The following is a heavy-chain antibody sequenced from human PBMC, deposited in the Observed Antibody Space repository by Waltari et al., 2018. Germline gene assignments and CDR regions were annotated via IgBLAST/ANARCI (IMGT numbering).Heavy chain of an antibody. J-gene: IGHJ4*02. CDR3: AKMGISWYYFDD. D-gene: IGHD6-13*01. CDR1: DYTFTSHD. CDR2: ISPRSGKV. V-gene: IGHV1-18*04. Sequence: QVQMVQSGTEVKKSGASVKVSCKTSDYTFTSHDVNWVRQAPGQGLEWMGRISPRSGKVDFADKFQGRLVLSTDTATATVHMELTYLTPDDTAVYFCAKMGISWYYFDDWGQGTLVTVSS.